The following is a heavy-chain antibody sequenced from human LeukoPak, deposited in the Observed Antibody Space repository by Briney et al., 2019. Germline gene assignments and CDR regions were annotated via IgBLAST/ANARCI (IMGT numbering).Heavy chain of an antibody. V-gene: IGHV3-23*01. CDR1: GSTFSSYA. CDR3: AKGPSYSSGWSAEYFQH. Sequence: GGSLRLSCAASGSTFSSYAMSWVRQAPGKGLEWVSAISGSGGSTYYADSVKGRFTISRDNSKNTLYLQMNSLRTEDTALYYCAKGPSYSSGWSAEYFQHWGQGTLVTVSS. J-gene: IGHJ1*01. CDR2: ISGSGGST. D-gene: IGHD6-19*01.